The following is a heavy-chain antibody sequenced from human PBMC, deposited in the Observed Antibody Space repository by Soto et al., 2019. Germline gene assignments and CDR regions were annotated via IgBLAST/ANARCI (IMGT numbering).Heavy chain of an antibody. D-gene: IGHD6-13*01. V-gene: IGHV3-23*01. J-gene: IGHJ4*02. CDR3: EKRPLTAAGFDY. CDR1: GFTFSNYA. CDR2: ITGSGGGT. Sequence: EVQLLESGGGLVQPGGSLRLSCAASGFTFSNYAMTWVRQAPGKGLELVSVITGSGGGTYFVDSVKGRFTISRDNSKNTVYLQMNSLRAEDTAVYYCEKRPLTAAGFDYWGQGTLLTVSS.